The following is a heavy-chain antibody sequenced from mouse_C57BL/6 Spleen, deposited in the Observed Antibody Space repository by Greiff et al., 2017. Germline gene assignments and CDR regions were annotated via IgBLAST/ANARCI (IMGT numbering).Heavy chain of an antibody. Sequence: EVMLVESGGGLVQPKGSLKLSCAASGFTFNTYAMHWVRQAPGKGLEWVARIRSKSSNYATYYAESLKDRFTISRDESQSMLYLQMNNLKTEDTAMYYCVGEGNDGYYAWFAYWGQGTLVTVSA. D-gene: IGHD2-3*01. J-gene: IGHJ3*01. CDR3: VGEGNDGYYAWFAY. CDR1: GFTFNTYA. CDR2: IRSKSSNYAT. V-gene: IGHV10-3*01.